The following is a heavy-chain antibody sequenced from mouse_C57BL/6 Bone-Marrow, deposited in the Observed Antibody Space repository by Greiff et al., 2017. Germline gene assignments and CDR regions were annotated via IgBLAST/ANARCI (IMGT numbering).Heavy chain of an antibody. J-gene: IGHJ1*03. D-gene: IGHD1-1*01. CDR3: TSYYGSSPDWYFDV. CDR2: IDPEDGDT. Sequence: VQLKESGAELVRPGASVKLSCTASGFNIKDYYMHWVKQRPEQGLEWIGRIDPEDGDTEYAPKFQGKATMTADTSSNTAYLQLSSLTSEDTAVYYCTSYYGSSPDWYFDVWGTGTAVTVSS. CDR1: GFNIKDYY. V-gene: IGHV14-1*01.